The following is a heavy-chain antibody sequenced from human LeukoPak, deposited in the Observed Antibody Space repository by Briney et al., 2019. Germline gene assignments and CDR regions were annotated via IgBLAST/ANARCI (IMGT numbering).Heavy chain of an antibody. CDR1: GGSISSSSYY. Sequence: SETLSLTCTVSGGSISSSSYYWGGIRQPPGKGLEWIGSIYYSGSTYYNPSLKSRVTISVDTSKNQFSLKLSSVTAADTAVYYCASLIYCSSTSCTIGAFDIWGQGTMVTVSS. CDR2: IYYSGST. V-gene: IGHV4-39*01. D-gene: IGHD2-2*01. J-gene: IGHJ3*02. CDR3: ASLIYCSSTSCTIGAFDI.